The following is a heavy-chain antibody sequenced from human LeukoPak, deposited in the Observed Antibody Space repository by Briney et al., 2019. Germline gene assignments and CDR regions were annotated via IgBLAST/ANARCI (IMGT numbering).Heavy chain of an antibody. Sequence: HPGGSLRLSCAASGFTFSSYEMNWVRQAPGKGLEWVSYISSSGSTIYYADSAKGRFTISRDNAKNSLYLQMNSLRAEDTAVYYCARAVVGATLGYWGQGTLVTVSS. CDR1: GFTFSSYE. CDR3: ARAVVGATLGY. CDR2: ISSSGSTI. D-gene: IGHD1-26*01. V-gene: IGHV3-48*03. J-gene: IGHJ4*02.